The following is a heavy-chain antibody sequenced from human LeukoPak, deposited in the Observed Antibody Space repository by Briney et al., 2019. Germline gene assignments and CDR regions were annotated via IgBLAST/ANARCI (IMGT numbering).Heavy chain of an antibody. J-gene: IGHJ6*03. CDR3: ARSGGYDSGGSSYYYYMDV. CDR1: GFTFSSYS. V-gene: IGHV3-21*01. Sequence: GGSLRLSCAASGFTFSSYSMNWVRQAPGKGLEWVSSISSSCSYIYYADSVKGRFTISRDNAKNSLYLQMNSLRAEDTAVYYCARSGGYDSGGSSYYYYMDVWGKGTTVTVSS. D-gene: IGHD5-12*01. CDR2: ISSSCSYI.